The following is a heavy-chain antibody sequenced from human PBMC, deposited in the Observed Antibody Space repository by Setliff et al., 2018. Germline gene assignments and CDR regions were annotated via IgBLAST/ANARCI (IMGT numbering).Heavy chain of an antibody. V-gene: IGHV1-3*01. J-gene: IGHJ4*02. CDR2: MNAGNGNT. Sequence: ASVKVSCKASGYTFLNYDIHWVRQAPGQGLEWMGWMNAGNGNTEYSQKFKGRVTLSRDTPANIAYMELRSLTSEDTAVYYCARGRAHYYFSGSFMDYWGQGTLVTVSS. D-gene: IGHD3-10*01. CDR1: GYTFLNYD. CDR3: ARGRAHYYFSGSFMDY.